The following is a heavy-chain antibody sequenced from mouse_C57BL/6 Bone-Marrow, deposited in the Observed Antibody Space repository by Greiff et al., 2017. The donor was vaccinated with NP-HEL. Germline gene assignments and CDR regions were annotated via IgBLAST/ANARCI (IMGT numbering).Heavy chain of an antibody. CDR1: GYAFSSSW. CDR2: IYPGDGDT. D-gene: IGHD1-1*01. V-gene: IGHV1-82*01. CDR3: AREELLRY. Sequence: QVQLQQSGPELVKPGASVKISCKASGYAFSSSWMNWVKQRPGKGLEWIGRIYPGDGDTNYNGKFKGKATLTADKSSSTAYMQLSSLTSEDSAVYFCAREELLRYWGQGTTLTVSS. J-gene: IGHJ2*01.